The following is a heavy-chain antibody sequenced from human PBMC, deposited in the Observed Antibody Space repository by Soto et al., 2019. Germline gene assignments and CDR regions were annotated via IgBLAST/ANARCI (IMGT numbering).Heavy chain of an antibody. V-gene: IGHV3-74*01. J-gene: IGHJ6*02. Sequence: GGSLRLSCAASGFTFSTYWMHWVRQAPGEGLVWVSGINTDGSSTTYADSVKGRFTISRDNAKNTLYLQMNSLRTEDTAVYYCAKDLRSRLYYYYYGMDVWGQGTTVTVSS. CDR3: AKDLRSRLYYYYYGMDV. CDR2: INTDGSST. CDR1: GFTFSTYW.